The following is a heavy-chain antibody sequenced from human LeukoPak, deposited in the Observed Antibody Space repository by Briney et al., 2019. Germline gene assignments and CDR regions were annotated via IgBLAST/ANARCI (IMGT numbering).Heavy chain of an antibody. V-gene: IGHV3-48*03. D-gene: IGHD3-22*01. J-gene: IGHJ3*02. CDR2: ISSSGSTI. Sequence: GGSLRLSCAASGFTFSSYEMNWVRQAPGKGLEWVSYISSSGSTIYYADSVKGRFTISRDNAKNSLYLQMNSLRAEDTAVYYCAREPDYDSSGKDAFDIWGQGTMATVSS. CDR1: GFTFSSYE. CDR3: AREPDYDSSGKDAFDI.